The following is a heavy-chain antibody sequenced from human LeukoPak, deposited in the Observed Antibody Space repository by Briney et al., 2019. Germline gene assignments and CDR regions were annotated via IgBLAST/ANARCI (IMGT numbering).Heavy chain of an antibody. V-gene: IGHV4-34*01. CDR3: ARGRGRQQLVPFDY. D-gene: IGHD6-13*01. CDR2: INHSGST. CDR1: GGSFSGYY. Sequence: PSETLSLTCAVYGGSFSGYYWSWIRQPPGKGLEWIGEINHSGSTNYNPSLKSRVTISVDTSKNQFSLKLSSVTAADTAVYYCARGRGRQQLVPFDYWGQGTLVTVSS. J-gene: IGHJ4*02.